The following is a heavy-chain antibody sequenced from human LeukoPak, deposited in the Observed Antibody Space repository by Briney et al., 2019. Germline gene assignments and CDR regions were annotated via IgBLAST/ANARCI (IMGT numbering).Heavy chain of an antibody. CDR2: IWSDGSNK. CDR3: AKDRGLGGYSYGYYYYYGMDV. Sequence: PGRSLRLSCAASGFTFSSYGMHWVRQGPGKGLEWVAVIWSDGSNKYYADSVKGRFTISRDNSKNTLYLQMNRLRAEDTALYYCAKDRGLGGYSYGYYYYYGMDVWGQGTTVTVSS. D-gene: IGHD5-18*01. V-gene: IGHV3-33*06. CDR1: GFTFSSYG. J-gene: IGHJ6*02.